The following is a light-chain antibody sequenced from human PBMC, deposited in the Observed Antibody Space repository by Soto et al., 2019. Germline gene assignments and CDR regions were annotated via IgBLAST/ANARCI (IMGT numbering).Light chain of an antibody. Sequence: IVLTQSPGTLSLSPGERATLSCRASQSVSNNYLAWYQQKPGQAPRLLIYGASSRATGIPDRFSGSGSGTDFTLTISRLEPEDFAVYYCQQYGSSSWTFGQGTKVDVK. J-gene: IGKJ1*01. CDR1: QSVSNNY. CDR3: QQYGSSSWT. CDR2: GAS. V-gene: IGKV3-20*01.